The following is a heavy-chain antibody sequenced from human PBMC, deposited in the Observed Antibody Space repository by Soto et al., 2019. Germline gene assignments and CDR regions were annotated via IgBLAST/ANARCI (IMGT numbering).Heavy chain of an antibody. CDR1: GYTLTEVS. Sequence: ASVKVSCKVSGYTLTEVSMHWVRQAPGKGLEWMGGFDPEDGETIYAQKFQGRVTMTEDTSTDTAYMELSSLRSEDTAVYYCATSPYYYDSGNSYMDVWGKGTTVTVSS. V-gene: IGHV1-24*01. J-gene: IGHJ6*03. CDR3: ATSPYYYDSGNSYMDV. CDR2: FDPEDGET. D-gene: IGHD3-10*01.